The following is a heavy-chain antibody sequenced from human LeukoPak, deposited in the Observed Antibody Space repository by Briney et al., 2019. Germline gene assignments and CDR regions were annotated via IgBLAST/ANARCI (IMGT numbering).Heavy chain of an antibody. D-gene: IGHD6-13*01. Sequence: ASVKVSCKAFGYTFTSNYMHWGRQAPGQGPEWMGVISPSGGSTTYAQKFQGRVTLTRDMSTSTDYLELSSLRSEDTAVYYCARDRAAAGLNNWFDPWGQGTRVTVSS. CDR2: ISPSGGST. CDR3: ARDRAAAGLNNWFDP. J-gene: IGHJ5*02. V-gene: IGHV1-46*01. CDR1: GYTFTSNY.